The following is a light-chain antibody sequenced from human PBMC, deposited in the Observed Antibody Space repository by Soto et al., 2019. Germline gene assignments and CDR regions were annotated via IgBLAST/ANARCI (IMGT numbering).Light chain of an antibody. CDR3: CSFTSSNTHV. CDR2: EVN. Sequence: QSALTQPASVSGSPGQSITISCTGTSSDFGNYNLVSWYQQHPGKVPKLILFEVNKRPSGGSGRFSGSKSGNTASLTISGLQSEGEADDYCCSFTSSNTHVFGTGTKVTVL. J-gene: IGLJ1*01. CDR1: SSDFGNYNL. V-gene: IGLV2-23*02.